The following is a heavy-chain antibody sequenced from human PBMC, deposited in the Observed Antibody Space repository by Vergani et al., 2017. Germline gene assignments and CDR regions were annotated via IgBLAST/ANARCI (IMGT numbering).Heavy chain of an antibody. CDR2: ISDGGETK. D-gene: IGHD2-2*01. CDR1: GFIFSDYY. V-gene: IGHV3-11*01. Sequence: QVQLVASGGGLVRPGGSLRLSCAASGFIFSDYYMTWIRQTPGKGLEWLAHISDGGETKMYAESLKGRFTVSRDNTKNLLILQMKTLKVDDTATYYCGRKXSPASLMGKPIDIWGQGTLVTGSS. J-gene: IGHJ5*02. CDR3: GRKXSPASLMGKPIDI.